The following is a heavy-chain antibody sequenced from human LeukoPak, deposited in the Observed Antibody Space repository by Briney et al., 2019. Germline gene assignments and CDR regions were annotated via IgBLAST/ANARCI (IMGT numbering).Heavy chain of an antibody. J-gene: IGHJ3*02. CDR2: ISSDGSNK. D-gene: IGHD3-10*01. CDR1: GFTFSSYG. Sequence: PGGSLRLSCAASGFTFSSYGMHWVRQAPGKGLERVAVISSDGSNKYYADSVKGRFTISRDNSKNTLYLQMNSLRAEDTAVYYCAKDIGSGGTHAFDIWGQGTMVTVSS. V-gene: IGHV3-30*18. CDR3: AKDIGSGGTHAFDI.